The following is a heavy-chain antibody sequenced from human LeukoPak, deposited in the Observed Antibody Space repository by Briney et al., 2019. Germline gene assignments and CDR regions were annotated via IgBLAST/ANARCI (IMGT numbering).Heavy chain of an antibody. J-gene: IGHJ4*02. Sequence: PWGSLRLSCAASGFTFTTYWMDLVRQAPGKGLVWVSHINSDGSITSYADSVKGRFTISRDNSKNTLYLQMNSLRAEDTAVYYCAKVPDSSGYYGQIDYWGQGTLVTVSS. CDR2: INSDGSIT. CDR1: GFTFTTYW. D-gene: IGHD3-22*01. V-gene: IGHV3-74*01. CDR3: AKVPDSSGYYGQIDY.